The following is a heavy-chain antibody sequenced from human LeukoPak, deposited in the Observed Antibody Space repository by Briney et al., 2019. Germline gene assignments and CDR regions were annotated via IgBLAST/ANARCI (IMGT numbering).Heavy chain of an antibody. CDR2: INPNSGGT. J-gene: IGHJ4*02. CDR1: GYTFTGYY. D-gene: IGHD6-13*01. CDR3: ARGGDHSSSWSKNPQDY. V-gene: IGHV1-2*02. Sequence: ASVKVSCKASGYTFTGYYMHWVRQAPGQGLEWIGLINPNSGGTNYAQKFQGRVTMTRDTSISTAYMELSRLRSDDTAVYYCARGGDHSSSWSKNPQDYWGQGTLVTVSS.